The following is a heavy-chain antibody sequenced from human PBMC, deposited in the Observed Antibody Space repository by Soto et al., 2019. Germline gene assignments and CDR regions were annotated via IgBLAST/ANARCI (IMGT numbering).Heavy chain of an antibody. D-gene: IGHD1-20*01. Sequence: SSETLSLTCAVYGGSFSGHYWTWIRQSPGKGLEWIGEINQSGSTNYNPSLKSRVTMSVDTSKNQFSLKLNSVTAADTAIYYCGVEITCFHPWAQGTLVTVSS. CDR3: GVEITCFHP. CDR2: INQSGST. J-gene: IGHJ5*02. CDR1: GGSFSGHY. V-gene: IGHV4-34*01.